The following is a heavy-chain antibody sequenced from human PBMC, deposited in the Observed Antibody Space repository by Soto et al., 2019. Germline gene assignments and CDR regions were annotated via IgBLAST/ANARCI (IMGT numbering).Heavy chain of an antibody. V-gene: IGHV4-59*01. Sequence: SETLSLTCTVSGGSISSYYWSWIRQPPGKGLEWIGNIYYSGSTNYNPSLKSRVTISVDTSKNQFSLKLSSVTAADTAVYYCARARRIAADYYGMDVWGQGTTVTVSS. CDR2: IYYSGST. D-gene: IGHD6-13*01. CDR1: GGSISSYY. CDR3: ARARRIAADYYGMDV. J-gene: IGHJ6*02.